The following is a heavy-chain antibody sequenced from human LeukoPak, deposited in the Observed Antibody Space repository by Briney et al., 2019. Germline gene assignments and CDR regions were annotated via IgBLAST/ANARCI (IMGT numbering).Heavy chain of an antibody. CDR3: AKGGDYYGSGSFDY. CDR1: GFTFSSYV. V-gene: IGHV3-23*01. J-gene: IGHJ4*02. D-gene: IGHD3-10*01. Sequence: GGTLRLSCAASGFTFSSYVMSWVRQAPGKGLEWVSAISGSGGSTYYADSVKGRFTISRDNSKNTLYLQMNSLRAEDTAVYYCAKGGDYYGSGSFDYWGQGTLVTVSS. CDR2: ISGSGGST.